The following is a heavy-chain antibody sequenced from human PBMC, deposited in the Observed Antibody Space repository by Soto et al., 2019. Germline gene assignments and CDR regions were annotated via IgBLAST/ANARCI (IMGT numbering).Heavy chain of an antibody. D-gene: IGHD6-19*01. CDR2: INHSGST. CDR1: GGSFSGYY. CDR3: ARGRKVAVAGKSYFDL. Sequence: QVQLQQWGAGLLKPSETLSLTCAVYGGSFSGYYWSWIRQPPGKGLEWIGEINHSGSTNYNPSLKSRVTISVDTSKNQCSLKLSSVTAADTAVYYCARGRKVAVAGKSYFDLWGRGTLVTVSS. J-gene: IGHJ2*01. V-gene: IGHV4-34*01.